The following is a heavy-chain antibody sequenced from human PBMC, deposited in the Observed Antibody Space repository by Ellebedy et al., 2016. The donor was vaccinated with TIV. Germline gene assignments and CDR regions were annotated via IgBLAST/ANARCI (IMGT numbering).Heavy chain of an antibody. J-gene: IGHJ2*01. CDR1: GFTVSSNY. CDR3: ARASFYDVDLSGWYFDL. V-gene: IGHV3-66*01. Sequence: GGSLRLSCAASGFTVSSNYMTWVRQAPGKGLEWVSLIDSGDTTYYADSVKGRFTISRDNSKNTLYLQMNSLRTEDTAVYYCARASFYDVDLSGWYFDLWGRGTLITVSS. CDR2: IDSGDTT. D-gene: IGHD3-10*02.